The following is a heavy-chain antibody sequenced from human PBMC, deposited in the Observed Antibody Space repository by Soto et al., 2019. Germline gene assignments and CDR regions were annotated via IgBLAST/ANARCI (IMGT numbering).Heavy chain of an antibody. CDR3: NSDPDFWGGHTPL. CDR1: GFSITTTW. D-gene: IGHD3-3*01. J-gene: IGHJ4*02. V-gene: IGHV3-15*07. CDR2: VKSKAEGGTA. Sequence: EVQLVESGGGLVQPGGSLRLSCAASGFSITTTWLHWVRQAPGKGLEWVGRVKSKAEGGTADYAAPVKDRFTVSRDDSKNTLELKIASLKMEGTGVHYCNSDPDFWGGHTPLWGQGTLVTVSS.